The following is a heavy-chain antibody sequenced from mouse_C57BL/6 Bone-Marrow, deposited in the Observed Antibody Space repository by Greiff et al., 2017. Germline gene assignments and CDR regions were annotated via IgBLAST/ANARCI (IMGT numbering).Heavy chain of an antibody. Sequence: VQLQQSGAELVRPGTSVKMSCKASGYTFTNYWIGWAKQRPGQGLEWIGDIYPGGGYTNYNEKFKGKATLTADKSSSTAYMQFSSLTSEDSAIYYCARGLRTRYFDVWGTGTTVTVSS. CDR2: IYPGGGYT. CDR3: ARGLRTRYFDV. CDR1: GYTFTNYW. D-gene: IGHD3-1*01. J-gene: IGHJ1*03. V-gene: IGHV1-63*01.